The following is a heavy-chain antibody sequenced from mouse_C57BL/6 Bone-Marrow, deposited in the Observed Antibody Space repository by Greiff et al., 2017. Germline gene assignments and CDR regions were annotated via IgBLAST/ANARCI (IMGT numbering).Heavy chain of an antibody. CDR3: ARCGGYDGYREGYFDV. V-gene: IGHV1-69*01. D-gene: IGHD2-3*01. CDR2: IDPSDSYT. J-gene: IGHJ1*03. Sequence: VQLQQPGAELVMPGASVKLSCKASGYTFTSYWMHWVKQRPGQGLEWIGEIDPSDSYTNYNQKFKGKSTLTVDKSSSTAYMQLSSLTSEDSAVYYCARCGGYDGYREGYFDVWGTGTTVTVSS. CDR1: GYTFTSYW.